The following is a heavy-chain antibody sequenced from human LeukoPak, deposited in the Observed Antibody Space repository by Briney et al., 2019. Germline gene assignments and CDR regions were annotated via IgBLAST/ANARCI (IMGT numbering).Heavy chain of an antibody. CDR2: LRGDTGDT. CDR3: ARVRDNACDY. D-gene: IGHD2-2*01. CDR1: GYMVSYYY. V-gene: IGHV1-2*02. Sequence: ASVTVSCKTSGYMVSYYYMHWVRQAAGQGLEWMGWLRGDTGDTDSPQKFKGRVIMTRDTATNTAYMQLSRLTYDDTAMYFCARVRDNACDYWGQGTLVTVSS. J-gene: IGHJ4*02.